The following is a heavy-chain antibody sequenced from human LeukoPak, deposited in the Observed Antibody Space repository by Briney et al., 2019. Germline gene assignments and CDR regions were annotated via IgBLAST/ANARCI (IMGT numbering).Heavy chain of an antibody. Sequence: PSETLSLTCAVYGGSFSGYYWSWIRQPPGKGLEWIGSIYYSGSTNYNPSLKSRVTISVGTSKSQFSVKLSSVTAADTALYYCARHFSTSWYSLDYWGQGILVTVSS. CDR3: ARHFSTSWYSLDY. D-gene: IGHD2-2*01. J-gene: IGHJ4*02. V-gene: IGHV4-34*01. CDR2: IYYSGST. CDR1: GGSFSGYY.